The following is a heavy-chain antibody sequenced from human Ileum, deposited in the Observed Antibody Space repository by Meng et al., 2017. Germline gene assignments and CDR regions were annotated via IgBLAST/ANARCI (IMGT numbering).Heavy chain of an antibody. D-gene: IGHD2-2*02. V-gene: IGHV4-59*08. CDR3: ARGKAIPDF. Sequence: QVQLQVSGPGLVKPSETLSLTCTVSGGSISGSYWSWIRQFPGKGLEWIGYTYYSGTTNYNPSLRGRVTMSVDTSRAQFSLKLTSVTAADTAIYSCARGKAIPDFWGQGTLVTVSS. CDR1: GGSISGSY. J-gene: IGHJ4*02. CDR2: TYYSGTT.